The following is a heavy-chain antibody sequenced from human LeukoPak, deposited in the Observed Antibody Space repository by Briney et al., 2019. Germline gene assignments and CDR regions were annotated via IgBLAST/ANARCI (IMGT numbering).Heavy chain of an antibody. CDR3: AREDYYDSSGLIWFDP. CDR1: GYAFTGYY. Sequence: ASVNVSCKASGYAFTGYYMHWVRQAPGQGLEWMGWINPNSGGTNYAQKFQGWVTMTRDTSISTAYMELSRLRSDDTAVYYCAREDYYDSSGLIWFDPWGQGTLVTVSS. D-gene: IGHD3-22*01. CDR2: INPNSGGT. V-gene: IGHV1-2*04. J-gene: IGHJ5*02.